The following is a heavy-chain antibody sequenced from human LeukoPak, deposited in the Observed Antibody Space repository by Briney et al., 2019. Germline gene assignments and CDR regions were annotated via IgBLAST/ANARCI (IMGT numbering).Heavy chain of an antibody. D-gene: IGHD4-17*01. Sequence: GGSLRLSCAASGITFRDYSMNWVRQAPGKGLEWVSSISGRSSFIYYADSVKGRFTISRDNAKNSLYLQMNSLRAEDTAVYYCAREPTTVTTDASFDYWGQGTLVTVSS. V-gene: IGHV3-21*01. CDR3: AREPTTVTTDASFDY. J-gene: IGHJ4*02. CDR2: ISGRSSFI. CDR1: GITFRDYS.